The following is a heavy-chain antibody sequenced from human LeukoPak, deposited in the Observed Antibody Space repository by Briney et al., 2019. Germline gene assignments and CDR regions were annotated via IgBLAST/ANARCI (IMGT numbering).Heavy chain of an antibody. CDR3: ARVEYGEMHLDY. CDR1: GGSISSGNYY. CDR2: IYYSGST. Sequence: SETPSLTCTVSGGSISSGNYYWSWIRQPPGKGLEWIGYIYYSGSTYYNPSLKSRVTISVDTSKNQFSLKLSSVTAADTAVYYCARVEYGEMHLDYWGQGTLVTVSS. D-gene: IGHD4-17*01. V-gene: IGHV4-30-4*01. J-gene: IGHJ4*02.